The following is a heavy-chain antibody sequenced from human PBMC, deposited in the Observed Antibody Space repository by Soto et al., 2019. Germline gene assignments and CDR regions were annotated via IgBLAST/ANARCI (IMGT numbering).Heavy chain of an antibody. CDR3: AKDGGADGYFGNWLDP. CDR2: IIPIFGTT. CDR1: GGTFSNYA. Sequence: QVQLVQSGAEVKKPGSSVKVSCKASGGTFSNYAITWVRQAPGQGLEWVARIIPIFGTTNVAQKFQGRVTKTADESTTTAYMELSGLTSADTAVYYCAKDGGADGYFGNWLDPWGQGTLVTVSS. D-gene: IGHD5-12*01. V-gene: IGHV1-69*15. J-gene: IGHJ5*02.